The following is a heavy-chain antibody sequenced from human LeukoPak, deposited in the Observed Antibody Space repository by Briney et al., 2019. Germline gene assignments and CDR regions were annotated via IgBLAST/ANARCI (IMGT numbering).Heavy chain of an antibody. Sequence: GGSLRLSCASSGFTFTSYAVSWVRQAPGKGLEWVSTISYSGGTTYHTDSVKGRFTISRDNSKNTLYLQMNSLRAEDTAVYYCARDGFEEQLVIFDYWGQGTLVTVSS. J-gene: IGHJ4*02. CDR3: ARDGFEEQLVIFDY. CDR1: GFTFTSYA. V-gene: IGHV3-23*01. CDR2: ISYSGGTT. D-gene: IGHD6-13*01.